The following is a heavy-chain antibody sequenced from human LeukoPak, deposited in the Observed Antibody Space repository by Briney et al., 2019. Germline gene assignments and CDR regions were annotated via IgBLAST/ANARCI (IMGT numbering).Heavy chain of an antibody. CDR2: INPNSGVT. D-gene: IGHD1-26*01. CDR3: ARDLGSSGIHP. Sequence: ASVKVSCKTSGYTFTGYYIHWVRQAPGQGLEWMGWINPNSGVTNYAQKFQGRVTMTRVTSISSAYMELSRLRSDDTAVYYCARDLGSSGIHPWGQGTLVSVSS. J-gene: IGHJ5*02. CDR1: GYTFTGYY. V-gene: IGHV1-2*02.